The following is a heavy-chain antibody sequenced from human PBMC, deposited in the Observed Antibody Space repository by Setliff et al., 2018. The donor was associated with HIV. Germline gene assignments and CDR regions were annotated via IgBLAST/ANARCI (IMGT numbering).Heavy chain of an antibody. CDR2: IYYSGST. CDR3: ARHEGILQEDGGLDS. D-gene: IGHD3-10*01. Sequence: PSETLSLTCTVSGGSISSGGYYWSWIRQHPGKGLEWIGYIYYSGSTYYNPSHKSLVTISVDTPKNQFSLRLDSVTAADTALYYCARHEGILQEDGGLDSWGQGTPVTVSS. J-gene: IGHJ4*02. V-gene: IGHV4-31*01. CDR1: GGSISSGGYY.